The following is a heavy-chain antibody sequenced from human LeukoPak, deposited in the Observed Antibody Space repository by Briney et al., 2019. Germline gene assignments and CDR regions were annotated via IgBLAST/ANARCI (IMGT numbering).Heavy chain of an antibody. J-gene: IGHJ3*02. CDR1: GGSISSTSYY. CDR3: ARGRVTMISGAFDI. D-gene: IGHD3-22*01. Sequence: SETLSLTCNVSGGSISSTSYYWGWIRQPPGKGLEWIGYIYYSGSTNYNPSLKSRVTISVDTSKNQFSLKLSSVTAADTAVYYCARGRVTMISGAFDIWGQGTMVTVSS. V-gene: IGHV4-61*05. CDR2: IYYSGST.